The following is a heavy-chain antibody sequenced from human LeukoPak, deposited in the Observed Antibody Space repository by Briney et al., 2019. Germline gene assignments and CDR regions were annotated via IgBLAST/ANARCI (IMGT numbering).Heavy chain of an antibody. V-gene: IGHV3-53*01. CDR3: ARYVDTAY. Sequence: GGSLRLSCAAFGFTVSSNYMSWVRQAPGKGLEWVSVIYSGGATYYADSVRGRFTISRDSSKNMLYLQMNSLRVEDTAVYFCARYVDTAYWGQGTLVTVSS. J-gene: IGHJ4*02. CDR1: GFTVSSNY. CDR2: IYSGGAT. D-gene: IGHD5-18*01.